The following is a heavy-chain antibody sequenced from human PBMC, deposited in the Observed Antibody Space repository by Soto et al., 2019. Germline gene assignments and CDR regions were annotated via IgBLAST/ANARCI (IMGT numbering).Heavy chain of an antibody. CDR1: GFTFSSYW. CDR2: INSDGSST. Sequence: EVQLVESGGGLVQPGGSLRLSCAASGFTFSSYWMHWVRQVPGKGLVWVSRINSDGSSTTYADSVKGRFTISRDNAKNTLYLQMNSLRAEDMAVYYCARVETCSSTSCYSVFDYWGQGTLVTVSS. CDR3: ARVETCSSTSCYSVFDY. J-gene: IGHJ4*02. V-gene: IGHV3-74*03. D-gene: IGHD2-2*01.